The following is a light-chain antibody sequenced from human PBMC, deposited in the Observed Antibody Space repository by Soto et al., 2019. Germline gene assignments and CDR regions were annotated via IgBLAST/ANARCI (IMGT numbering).Light chain of an antibody. J-gene: IGKJ1*01. CDR2: NAS. Sequence: DIGMTQSPDSLAVSLGERATMKCKSSQSVLYSSISQNYLAWYQKKPGQPPKLLIYNASTREYGVPDRFSGSVSGTDFTLTISSLQAEDVSVYYCQQYYSTPWTFGQGTKVEIK. CDR3: QQYYSTPWT. CDR1: QSVLYSSISQNY. V-gene: IGKV4-1*01.